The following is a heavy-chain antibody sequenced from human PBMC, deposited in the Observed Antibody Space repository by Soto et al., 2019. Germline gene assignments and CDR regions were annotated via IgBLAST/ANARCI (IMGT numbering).Heavy chain of an antibody. J-gene: IGHJ4*02. CDR2: IYYSGRT. CDR3: ARVIGGDFKSYFDY. Sequence: PSETLSLTCTVSGVCISSGGYYWSWIRQHPGKGLEWIGNIYYSGRTYYNPSLKSRVILSVDTSKNHFSLTLRSVTAADSVMYYCARVIGGDFKSYFDYLGQEALVTTFS. V-gene: IGHV4-31*03. D-gene: IGHD2-21*02. CDR1: GVCISSGGYY.